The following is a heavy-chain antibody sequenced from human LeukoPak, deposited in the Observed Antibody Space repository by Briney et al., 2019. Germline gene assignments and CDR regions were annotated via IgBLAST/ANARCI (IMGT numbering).Heavy chain of an antibody. CDR1: GGSISSYY. D-gene: IGHD3-3*01. Sequence: SETLSLTCTVSGGSISSYYWSWIRQPAGKGLEWIGRIYTSGSTNYNPSLKSRVTMSVDTSKNQFSLKLSSVTAADTAVYYCARDESPEYYDFWSGYYRYWYFDLWGSGTLVTVSS. CDR2: IYTSGST. V-gene: IGHV4-4*07. J-gene: IGHJ2*01. CDR3: ARDESPEYYDFWSGYYRYWYFDL.